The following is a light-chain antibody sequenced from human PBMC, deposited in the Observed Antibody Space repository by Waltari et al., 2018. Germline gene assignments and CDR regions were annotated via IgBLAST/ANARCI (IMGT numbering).Light chain of an antibody. CDR2: GAS. CDR3: QQFNNWPLYT. CDR1: QSVGTK. V-gene: IGKV3-15*01. Sequence: EIVMTQSPATLSVSPGERATLSCRASQSVGTKLAWYQQKPGQAPRLLIYGASNRATGVPARFSGSGSGTEFTLTINSLQSEDFAVYYCQQFNNWPLYTFGQGTKLEIK. J-gene: IGKJ2*01.